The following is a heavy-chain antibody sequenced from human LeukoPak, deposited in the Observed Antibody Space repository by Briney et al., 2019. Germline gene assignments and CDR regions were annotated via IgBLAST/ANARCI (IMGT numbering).Heavy chain of an antibody. CDR1: GFTFSSYS. CDR3: ARLKWLRRYYFNY. CDR2: ISSSSSYI. D-gene: IGHD5-12*01. J-gene: IGHJ4*02. V-gene: IGHV3-21*01. Sequence: GGSLRLSCAASGFTFSSYSMNWVRQAPGKGLEWVSSISSSSSYIYYADSVKGRFTISRDNAKNSLYLQMNSLRAEDTAVYYCARLKWLRRYYFNYWGQGTLVTVSS.